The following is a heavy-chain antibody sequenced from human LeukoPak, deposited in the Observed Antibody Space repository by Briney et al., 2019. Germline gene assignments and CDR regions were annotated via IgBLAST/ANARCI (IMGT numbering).Heavy chain of an antibody. CDR2: INEDGSDK. CDR1: GFTFSTYW. CDR3: ARGQKLAS. D-gene: IGHD6-13*01. J-gene: IGHJ5*02. Sequence: GGSLRLSCAASGFTFSTYWMSWVRQAPGKGLEWVANINEDGSDKYYVDSVKGRFAISRDNAENSLYLQMNSLRADDTAVYYCARGQKLASWGQGTLVTVSS. V-gene: IGHV3-7*04.